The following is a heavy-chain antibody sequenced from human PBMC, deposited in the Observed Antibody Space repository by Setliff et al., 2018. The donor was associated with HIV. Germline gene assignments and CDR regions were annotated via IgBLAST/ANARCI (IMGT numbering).Heavy chain of an antibody. CDR2: ISGNNANT. CDR1: GYVFTDYD. D-gene: IGHD1-26*01. Sequence: GASVKVSCKASGYVFTDYDIFWVRQAPGRGLEWIGWISGNNANTNYAQKLQGRVTMTTDTSTSTAYMELRSLRSDDTAVYYCARILVGVDDAFDIWGQGTMGTVS. CDR3: ARILVGVDDAFDI. J-gene: IGHJ3*02. V-gene: IGHV1-18*01.